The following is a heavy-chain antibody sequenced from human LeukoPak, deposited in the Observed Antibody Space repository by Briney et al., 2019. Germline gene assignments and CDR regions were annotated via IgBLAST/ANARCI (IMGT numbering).Heavy chain of an antibody. D-gene: IGHD3-3*01. CDR3: ATTRAAQSWSFVFDY. V-gene: IGHV3-9*01. CDR1: GFTFDDYA. Sequence: PGRSLRLSCAASGFTFDDYAMHWLRQAPGKGLEWFSGISWNSGSIGYADSVKGRFTISRDNAKNSLYLQMNSLRAEDTALYYCATTRAAQSWSFVFDYWGQGTLVTVSS. CDR2: ISWNSGSI. J-gene: IGHJ4*02.